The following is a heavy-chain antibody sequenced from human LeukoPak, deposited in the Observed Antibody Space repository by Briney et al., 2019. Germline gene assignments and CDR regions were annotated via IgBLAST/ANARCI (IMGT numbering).Heavy chain of an antibody. D-gene: IGHD2-15*01. Sequence: GGSLRLSRAASGFTFSSYWMSWVRQAPGKGLEWVSVIYSGGSTYYADSVKGRFTISRDNSKNTLYLQMNSLRAEDTAVYYCAREGSWSPFDYWGQGTLVTVSS. CDR1: GFTFSSYW. J-gene: IGHJ4*02. V-gene: IGHV3-66*01. CDR2: IYSGGST. CDR3: AREGSWSPFDY.